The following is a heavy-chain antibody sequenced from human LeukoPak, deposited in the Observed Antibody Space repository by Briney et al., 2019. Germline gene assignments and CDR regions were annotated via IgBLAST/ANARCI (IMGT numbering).Heavy chain of an antibody. CDR1: GYTFTSYG. CDR2: ISAYNGNT. D-gene: IGHD3-22*01. CDR3: ARGYDSSGHGAFDI. V-gene: IGHV1-18*01. J-gene: IGHJ3*02. Sequence: GASVKVPCKASGYTFTSYGISWVRQAPGQGLEWMGWISAYNGNTNYAQKLQGRVTMTTDTSTSTACMELRSLRSDDTAVYYCARGYDSSGHGAFDIWGQGTMVTVSS.